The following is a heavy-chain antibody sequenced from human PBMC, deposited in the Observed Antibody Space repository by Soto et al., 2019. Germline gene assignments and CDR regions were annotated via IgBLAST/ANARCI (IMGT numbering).Heavy chain of an antibody. D-gene: IGHD6-19*01. CDR3: ASTYSSGWSYYYYGMDV. CDR1: GYSFTSYW. Sequence: PGESLKISCKGSGYSFTSYWISGVRQMPGKGLEWMGRIDPSDSYTNYSPSFQGHVTISADKSISTAYLQWSSLKASDTAMYYCASTYSSGWSYYYYGMDVWGQGTTVTVSS. J-gene: IGHJ6*02. V-gene: IGHV5-10-1*01. CDR2: IDPSDSYT.